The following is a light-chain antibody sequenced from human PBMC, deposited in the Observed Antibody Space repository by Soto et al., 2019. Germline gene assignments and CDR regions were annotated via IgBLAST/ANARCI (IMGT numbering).Light chain of an antibody. CDR3: SSYTSSSSYV. V-gene: IGLV2-14*01. CDR2: DVS. CDR1: SSDVGGYNY. J-gene: IGLJ1*01. Sequence: QSVLAQRASMSGSPGQSITISCTGTSSDVGGYNYVSWYQQHPGKAPKLMIYDVSNRPSGVSNRFSGSKSGNTASLTISGLQAEDEADYYCSSYTSSSSYVFGTGTKVT.